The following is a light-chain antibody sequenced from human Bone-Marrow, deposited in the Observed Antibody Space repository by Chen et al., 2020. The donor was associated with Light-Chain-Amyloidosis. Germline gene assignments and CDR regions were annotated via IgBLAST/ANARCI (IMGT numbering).Light chain of an antibody. CDR3: QSADSSGTYEVI. Sequence: SYELTQPPSVSVSPGQTARITCSGDDLPRKYAYWYQQKPGQAPVLVINRDTERPSGISERFSGSSSGTTATLTISGVQAEDEADYHCQSADSSGTYEVIFGGGTKLTV. V-gene: IGLV3-25*03. CDR2: RDT. J-gene: IGLJ2*01. CDR1: DLPRKY.